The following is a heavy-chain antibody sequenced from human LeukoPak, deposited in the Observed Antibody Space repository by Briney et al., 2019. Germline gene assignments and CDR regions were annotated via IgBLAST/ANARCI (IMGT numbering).Heavy chain of an antibody. V-gene: IGHV1-46*03. CDR1: GYTFTSYY. Sequence: ASVKVSCKASGYTFTSYYMHWVRQAPVQGLELLGIINPSGGSTRYAQKFQGRVTMTRDTYTSTVYMELSSLRSEDTAVYYCARGGGSTIFGFDIWGQGTMVTVSS. J-gene: IGHJ3*02. D-gene: IGHD3-3*01. CDR2: INPSGGST. CDR3: ARGGGSTIFGFDI.